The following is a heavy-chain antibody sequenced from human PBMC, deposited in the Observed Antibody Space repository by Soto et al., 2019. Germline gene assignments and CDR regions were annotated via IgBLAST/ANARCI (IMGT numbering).Heavy chain of an antibody. Sequence: ASVKVSCKASGVTFSSYAISWVRQAPGQGLEWMGGIIPIFGTANYAQKFQGRVTITADESTSTAYMELSSLRSEDTAVYYCARGIQLWAALRRYYYGTDVRGQGTTVTVSS. V-gene: IGHV1-69*13. J-gene: IGHJ6*02. CDR3: ARGIQLWAALRRYYYGTDV. D-gene: IGHD5-18*01. CDR1: GVTFSSYA. CDR2: IIPIFGTA.